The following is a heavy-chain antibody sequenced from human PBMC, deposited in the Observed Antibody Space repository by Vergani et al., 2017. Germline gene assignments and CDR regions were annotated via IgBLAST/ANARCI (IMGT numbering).Heavy chain of an antibody. V-gene: IGHV3-9*02. CDR2: ISWNSNSI. Sequence: EVQLEESGGGLVLPGRSLRLSCVASGFTSAGYAMHWVRQAPGKGLEWVSGISWNSNSIGYADSVKGRFTISRDNAKNSLYLQMNSLRAEDTAVYYCARAEGHEDEYYYYMDVWGKGTTVTVSS. D-gene: IGHD5-24*01. CDR3: ARAEGHEDEYYYYMDV. J-gene: IGHJ6*03. CDR1: GFTSAGYA.